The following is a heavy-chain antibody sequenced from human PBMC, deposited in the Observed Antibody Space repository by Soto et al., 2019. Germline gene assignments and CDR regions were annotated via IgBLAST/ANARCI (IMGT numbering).Heavy chain of an antibody. CDR1: GFTFSSYS. Sequence: GRSLRLSCAASGFTFSSYSMNWVRQAPGKGLEWVSYISSSSSTIYYADSVKGRFTISRDNAKNSLYLQMNSLRDEDTAVYYCARDSYYDFWSGYTDAFDIWGQGTMVTVSS. D-gene: IGHD3-3*01. V-gene: IGHV3-48*02. CDR3: ARDSYYDFWSGYTDAFDI. CDR2: ISSSSSTI. J-gene: IGHJ3*02.